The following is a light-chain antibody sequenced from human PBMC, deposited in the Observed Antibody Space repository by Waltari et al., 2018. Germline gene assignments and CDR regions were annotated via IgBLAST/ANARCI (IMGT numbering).Light chain of an antibody. Sequence: DIQMTQSPSSLSASVGDTVTITCRASPGISSYLAWYQQKPGKAPKPLIYYASNLESGVPSRFSGSGSGTEFTLTISSLQPEDFATYYCQQYNSAPFTFGPGTKLDIK. J-gene: IGKJ3*01. CDR3: QQYNSAPFT. CDR1: PGISSY. CDR2: YAS. V-gene: IGKV1-16*01.